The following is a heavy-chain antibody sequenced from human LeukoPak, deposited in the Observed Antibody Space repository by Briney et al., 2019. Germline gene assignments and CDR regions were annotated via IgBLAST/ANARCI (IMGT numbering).Heavy chain of an antibody. V-gene: IGHV1-69*05. CDR1: GGTFSSYA. CDR3: ARGLLYGSGSYYFDY. D-gene: IGHD3-10*01. Sequence: ASVKVSCKASGGTFSSYAISWVRQAPGQGLEWMGGIIPIFGTANYAQKFQGRVTITRDTSASTAYMELSSLRSEDTAVYYCARGLLYGSGSYYFDYWGQGTLVTVSS. J-gene: IGHJ4*02. CDR2: IIPIFGTA.